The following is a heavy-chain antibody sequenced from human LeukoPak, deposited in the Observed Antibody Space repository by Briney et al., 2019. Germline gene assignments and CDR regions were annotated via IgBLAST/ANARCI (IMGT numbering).Heavy chain of an antibody. CDR3: ARFGGSYYFDY. CDR1: GGSMSPYH. J-gene: IGHJ4*02. CDR2: IYYSGST. D-gene: IGHD1-26*01. Sequence: SETLSLTCTVSGGSMSPYHWSWIRQPPGKGLEWTGYIYYSGSTNYNPSLKSRVTISVDTSKNQFSLKLSSVTAADTAVYYCARFGGSYYFDYWGQGTLVTVSS. V-gene: IGHV4-59*01.